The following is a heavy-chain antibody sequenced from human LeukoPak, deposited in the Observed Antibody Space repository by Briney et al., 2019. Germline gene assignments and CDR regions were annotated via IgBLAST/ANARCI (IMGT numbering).Heavy chain of an antibody. Sequence: PGGSLRLSCVASGFTFSSYVLSWVRQAPGKGLEWVSAISHTGGSTYHADAVKGRFTISRDNSKNTLYLQMNSLRAEDTAVYYYAKDGRNLDGDFDYWGQGTLITVSS. V-gene: IGHV3-23*01. CDR1: GFTFSSYV. J-gene: IGHJ4*02. D-gene: IGHD1-14*01. CDR2: ISHTGGST. CDR3: AKDGRNLDGDFDY.